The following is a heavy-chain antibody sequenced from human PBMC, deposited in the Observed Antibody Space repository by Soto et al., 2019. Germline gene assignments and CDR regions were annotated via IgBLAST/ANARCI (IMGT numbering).Heavy chain of an antibody. CDR1: GFTFRDYS. D-gene: IGHD2-15*01. V-gene: IGHV3-30-3*01. Sequence: GGSLRLSCAASGFTFRDYSMHWVRQAPGKGLEWVAVITYDGSEKFYADSVKGRFTSSRDNSKNTLYLQMNSLRAEDTAVYYCARDGYCSGGSCYSVPVFDYWGQGT. CDR3: ARDGYCSGGSCYSVPVFDY. J-gene: IGHJ4*02. CDR2: ITYDGSEK.